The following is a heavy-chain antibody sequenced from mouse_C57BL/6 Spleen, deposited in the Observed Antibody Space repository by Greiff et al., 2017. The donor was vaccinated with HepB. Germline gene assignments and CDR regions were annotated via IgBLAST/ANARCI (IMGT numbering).Heavy chain of an antibody. D-gene: IGHD2-14*01. J-gene: IGHJ4*01. Sequence: EVQRVESGGGLVKPGGSLKLSCAASGFTFSSYTMSWVRQTPEKRLEWVATISGGGGNTNYPDSVKGRFTISRDNAKNTLYLQMSSLRSEDTALYYCAREEVPFYAMDYWGQGTSVTVSS. CDR3: AREEVPFYAMDY. CDR2: ISGGGGNT. CDR1: GFTFSSYT. V-gene: IGHV5-9*01.